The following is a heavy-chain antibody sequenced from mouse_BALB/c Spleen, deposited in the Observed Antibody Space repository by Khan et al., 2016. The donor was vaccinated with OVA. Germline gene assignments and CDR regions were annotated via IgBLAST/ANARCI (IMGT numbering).Heavy chain of an antibody. V-gene: IGHV3-2*02. J-gene: IGHJ3*01. CDR1: GYSITSDYA. CDR3: GRGRTY. CDR2: ISYSGRT. D-gene: IGHD3-3*01. Sequence: EVQLQESGPGLVKPSQSLSLTCTATGYSITSDYAWNWIRQFPGNKLECMGYISYSGRTSYNPYLKSRISVTRDKSKNQFFLQLNSVTAEDTATCDCGRGRTYWGQGTLVTVSA.